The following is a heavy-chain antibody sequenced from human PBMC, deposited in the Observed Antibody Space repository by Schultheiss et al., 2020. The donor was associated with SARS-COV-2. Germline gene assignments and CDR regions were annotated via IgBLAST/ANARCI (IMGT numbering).Heavy chain of an antibody. CDR3: AREPYGSGIFYFDP. CDR2: IYYSGST. J-gene: IGHJ5*02. D-gene: IGHD3-10*01. Sequence: SQTLSLTCTVSGGSISSSSYYWGWIRQPPGKVLEWIGSIYYSGSTYYNPSLKSRVTISVDTSKNQFSLKLSSVTAADTAVYYCAREPYGSGIFYFDPWGQGTLVTVSS. CDR1: GGSISSSSYY. V-gene: IGHV4-39*02.